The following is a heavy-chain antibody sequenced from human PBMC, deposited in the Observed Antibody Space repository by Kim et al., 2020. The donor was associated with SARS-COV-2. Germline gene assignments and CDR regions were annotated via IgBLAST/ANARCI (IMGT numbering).Heavy chain of an antibody. Sequence: SETLSLTCTVSGGSISSGGYYWSWIRQHPGKGLEWIGYIYYSGSTYYNPSLKSRVTISVDTSKNQFSLKLSSVTAADTAVYYCARERGAITMVRGVLTHNWFEPWGQGTLVTVSS. J-gene: IGHJ5*02. CDR3: ARERGAITMVRGVLTHNWFEP. CDR1: GGSISSGGYY. V-gene: IGHV4-31*03. CDR2: IYYSGST. D-gene: IGHD3-10*01.